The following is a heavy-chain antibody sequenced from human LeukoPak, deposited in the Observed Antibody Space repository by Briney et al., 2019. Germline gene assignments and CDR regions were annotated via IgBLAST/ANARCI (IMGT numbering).Heavy chain of an antibody. V-gene: IGHV4-34*01. CDR3: ARDGYYYDSRDGYFDY. CDR2: INHSGST. J-gene: IGHJ4*02. Sequence: PSETLSLTCAVYGGSFSGYYWSWIRQPPGKGLEWIGEINHSGSTNYNPSLKSRVTISVDTSKNQFSLKLSSVTAADTAAYYCARDGYYYDSRDGYFDYWGQGTLVTVSS. CDR1: GGSFSGYY. D-gene: IGHD3-22*01.